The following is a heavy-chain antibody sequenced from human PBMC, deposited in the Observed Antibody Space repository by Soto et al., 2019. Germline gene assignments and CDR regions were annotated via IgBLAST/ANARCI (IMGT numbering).Heavy chain of an antibody. CDR1: GGSIYSDGYY. D-gene: IGHD6-13*01. Sequence: SETLSLTCTVSGGSIYSDGYYWGWIRQPPGKGLEWIGSIYFSGSTYYNSSLNSRVTISMDTSKNHFFLKLSSVTAADTAVYYCARGRIAADGLWGEINWFDPWSQGTLVTVSS. V-gene: IGHV4-39*02. CDR2: IYFSGST. CDR3: ARGRIAADGLWGEINWFDP. J-gene: IGHJ5*02.